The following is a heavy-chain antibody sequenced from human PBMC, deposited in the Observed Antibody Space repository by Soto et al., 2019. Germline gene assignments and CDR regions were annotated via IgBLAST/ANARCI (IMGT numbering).Heavy chain of an antibody. V-gene: IGHV3-15*01. CDR1: GFTFSNAW. D-gene: IGHD6-19*01. CDR2: IKRNFDGGTT. J-gene: IGHJ4*02. CDR3: TTVDAVVLN. Sequence: GGSLRLSCAASGFTFSNAWMSWVRQAPGGGLEWVGRIKRNFDGGTTDYAAPVKGRFAISRDDSNSILYLQMNSLRSEDTAVYYCTTVDAVVLNWGQGILVTVSS.